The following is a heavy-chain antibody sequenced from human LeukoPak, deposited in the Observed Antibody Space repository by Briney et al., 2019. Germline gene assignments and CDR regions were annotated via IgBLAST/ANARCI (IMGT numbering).Heavy chain of an antibody. CDR2: IYYSGST. D-gene: IGHD2-15*01. V-gene: IGHV4-31*03. J-gene: IGHJ6*02. CDR1: GGSVSSAGYF. Sequence: PSETLSLTCTVSGGSVSSAGYFWTWIRQHPGKGLEWIGYIYYSGSTYYTPSLKSRVIISADTSTNQFSLNLSSVTAADTAVYYCARGLVVVVAATPLDVWGQGTTVTVSS. CDR3: ARGLVVVVAATPLDV.